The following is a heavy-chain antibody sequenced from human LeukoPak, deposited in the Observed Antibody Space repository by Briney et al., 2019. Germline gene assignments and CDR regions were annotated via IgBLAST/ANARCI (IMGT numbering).Heavy chain of an antibody. CDR1: GYTFTSYD. D-gene: IGHD2-15*01. Sequence: ASVKVSCKASGYTFTSYDINWVRQATGQELEWMGWMNPNSGNTGYAQKFQGRVTMTRNTSISTAYMELSSLRSEDTAVYYCARCSIVVYGMDVWGQGTTVTVSS. V-gene: IGHV1-8*01. CDR3: ARCSIVVYGMDV. J-gene: IGHJ6*02. CDR2: MNPNSGNT.